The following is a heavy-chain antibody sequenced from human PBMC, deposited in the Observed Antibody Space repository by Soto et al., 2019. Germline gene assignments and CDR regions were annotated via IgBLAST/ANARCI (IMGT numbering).Heavy chain of an antibody. CDR2: ILSSGTT. V-gene: IGHV4-31*03. J-gene: IGHJ4*02. CDR1: GGSINSGTYY. D-gene: IGHD5-18*01. Sequence: QVQLQESGPGLVKPSQILSLTCSVSGGSINSGTYYWTWIRQYPGKGLEWVGYILSSGTTFYNPSLKNRLIISVDTSTNQFSLRLSSVTAADTALYYCARARGYNNGYSSFPIEFWGQGALVTVSS. CDR3: ARARGYNNGYSSFPIEF.